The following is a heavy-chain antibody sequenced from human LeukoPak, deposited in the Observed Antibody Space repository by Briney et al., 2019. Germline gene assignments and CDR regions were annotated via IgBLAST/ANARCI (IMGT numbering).Heavy chain of an antibody. J-gene: IGHJ6*03. CDR2: IYTSGGT. CDR1: GGSVSSYY. CDR3: ARRHHYYYYMDV. V-gene: IGHV4-4*09. Sequence: SETLSLTCTVSGGSVSSYYCTWIRQPPGKGLEWIGYIYTSGGTNYNPSLSSRVTISVDTSKNQFSLILSSMTAADTAVYYCARRHHYYYYMDVWGKGTTVTVSS.